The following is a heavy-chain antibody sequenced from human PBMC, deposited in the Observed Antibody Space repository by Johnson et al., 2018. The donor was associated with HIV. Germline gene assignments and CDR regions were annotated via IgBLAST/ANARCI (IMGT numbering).Heavy chain of an antibody. V-gene: IGHV3-9*01. CDR2: ISWNSGSI. CDR3: ARDHMGPVNRRVQWLVPRGFDF. CDR1: GFTFDDYA. D-gene: IGHD6-19*01. J-gene: IGHJ3*01. Sequence: VQLVESGGGLVQPGRSLRLSCAASGFTFDDYAMHWVRQAPGKGLEWVSGISWNSGSIGYADSVKGRFTISRDNAKNSLYLQMNSLRAEDTALYYCARDHMGPVNRRVQWLVPRGFDFWGQGTMVTVAS.